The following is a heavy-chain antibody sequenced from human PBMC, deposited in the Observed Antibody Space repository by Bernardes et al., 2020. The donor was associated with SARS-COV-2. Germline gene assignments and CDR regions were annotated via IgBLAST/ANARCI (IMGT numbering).Heavy chain of an antibody. Sequence: LSVSCAASGFTFDDYAMHWVRQAPGKGLEWFSGISWNSGSIGYADSVMGRFTISRDNAKNSLYLQMNSLRAEDTALYYCAKVGDFWSGDDAVDIWGQGTMVTVSS. V-gene: IGHV3-9*01. D-gene: IGHD3-3*01. J-gene: IGHJ3*02. CDR2: ISWNSGSI. CDR1: GFTFDDYA. CDR3: AKVGDFWSGDDAVDI.